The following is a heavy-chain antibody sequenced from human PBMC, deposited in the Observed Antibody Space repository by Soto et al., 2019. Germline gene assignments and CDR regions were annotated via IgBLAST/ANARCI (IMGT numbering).Heavy chain of an antibody. CDR1: GGSISSSGYF. CDR3: ARHDDSGSFINGFDI. CDR2: VRYSGST. V-gene: IGHV4-39*01. J-gene: IGHJ3*02. Sequence: SETLSLTCTVSGGSISSSGYFWGWIRQSPEKGLEWIGTVRYSGSTYYHPSLKSRVTISLDTSTNQFSLKLSSVTAADTAVYYCARHDDSGSFINGFDIWGQGTMVTVSS. D-gene: IGHD1-26*01.